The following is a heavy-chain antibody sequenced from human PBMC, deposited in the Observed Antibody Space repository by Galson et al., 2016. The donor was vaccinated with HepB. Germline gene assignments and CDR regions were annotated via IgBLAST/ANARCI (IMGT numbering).Heavy chain of an antibody. D-gene: IGHD5-12*01. V-gene: IGHV3-13*01. CDR3: HGAGGFSS. CDR2: IGTAGDT. J-gene: IGHJ5*02. Sequence: SLRLSCAASGFTFSNYNMHWVRQSTGRGLEWVSGIGTAGDTNYSGSVKGRFTISRENGKNSFYLQMNNLRAGDTAVYYCHGAGGFSSWGQGTLVTVSS. CDR1: GFTFSNYN.